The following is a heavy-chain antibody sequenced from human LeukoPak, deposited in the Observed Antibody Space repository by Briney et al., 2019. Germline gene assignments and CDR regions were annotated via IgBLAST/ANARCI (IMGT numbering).Heavy chain of an antibody. D-gene: IGHD3-10*01. CDR2: TSGCGSIT. CDR1: GFTFSSYA. V-gene: IGHV3-23*01. J-gene: IGHJ4*02. Sequence: PGGSLRLSCAASGFTFSSYAMNWVRQAPGKGLEWVSATSGCGSITYYADSVKGRFTISRDNSKNTLYLQMNSLRAEDTAVYYCAKGSSYYGSGSHFDYWGQGTLVTVSS. CDR3: AKGSSYYGSGSHFDY.